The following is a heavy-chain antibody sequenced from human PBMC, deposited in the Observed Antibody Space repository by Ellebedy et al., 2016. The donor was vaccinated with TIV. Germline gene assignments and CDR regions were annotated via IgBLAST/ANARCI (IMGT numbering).Heavy chain of an antibody. CDR2: IGSNGGSP. Sequence: GGSLRLSXVASGFSFDDFAMHWVRQAPGKGLEWVSGIGSNGGSPAYADSVKGRFTISRDNAKNSLYLQMNSLRAEDTAVYYCARGYYDSSGYEHFDYWGQGTLVTVSS. CDR1: GFSFDDFA. J-gene: IGHJ4*02. CDR3: ARGYYDSSGYEHFDY. D-gene: IGHD3-22*01. V-gene: IGHV3-9*01.